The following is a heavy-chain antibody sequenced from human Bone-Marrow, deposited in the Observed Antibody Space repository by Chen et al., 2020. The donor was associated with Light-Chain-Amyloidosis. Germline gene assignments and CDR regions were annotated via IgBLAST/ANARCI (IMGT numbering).Heavy chain of an antibody. CDR1: GGTFRDFY. CDR2: ISSSSSAI. CDR3: ARGYKFGYY. D-gene: IGHD3-16*01. V-gene: IGHV3-11*01. J-gene: IGHJ4*02. Sequence: GEAGGGGGKEGGGRRRKGGEEGGTFRDFYMSWIRQAPGKGLEWISYISSSSSAIYYADSVPSLFSLSTHPSSPSVFLLLSLLLPEDTAVYYCARGYKFGYYWGQGTLVNVSS.